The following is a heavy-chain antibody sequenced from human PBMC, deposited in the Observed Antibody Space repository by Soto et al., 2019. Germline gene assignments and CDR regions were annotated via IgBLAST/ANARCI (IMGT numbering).Heavy chain of an antibody. D-gene: IGHD3-3*01. Sequence: SDTLSLTCTVTGGSINTYYWSWIRQSAGKGLEWIGRVYTTGSTNYNPSLKSRVTISVDTSRNQFSLSLRSVTAADTAVYYCARDFNFIWDDFADMRWNFDPWGQGNLVTVYS. V-gene: IGHV4-4*07. CDR2: VYTTGST. J-gene: IGHJ5*02. CDR3: ARDFNFIWDDFADMRWNFDP. CDR1: GGSINTYY.